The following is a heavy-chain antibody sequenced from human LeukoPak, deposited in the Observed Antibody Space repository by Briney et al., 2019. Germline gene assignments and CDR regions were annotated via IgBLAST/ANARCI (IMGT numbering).Heavy chain of an antibody. J-gene: IGHJ4*02. Sequence: RPSETLSLTCSVSGGSISSYSWSWIRQPPGKGLEWIGYIYNSGSTNYNPSLKSRITISVDTPKNHFSLKPTSVTAADTAVYYCARASGSGSYPLDYWGQGTLVTVSS. V-gene: IGHV4-59*01. D-gene: IGHD3-10*01. CDR3: ARASGSGSYPLDY. CDR2: IYNSGST. CDR1: GGSISSYS.